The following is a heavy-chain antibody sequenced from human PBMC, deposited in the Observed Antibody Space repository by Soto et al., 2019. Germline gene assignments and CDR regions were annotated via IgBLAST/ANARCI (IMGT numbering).Heavy chain of an antibody. V-gene: IGHV1-18*01. Sequence: QVHLVQSGAEVKKPGASVKVSCKASGYTFASYGITWVRQAPGQGLEWMGWISAHNGNTDYAQKLQGRVIVTRDTAPSTAYMELGSPRYDDTAVYYCARGRYGDYWGQGAPVTVSS. CDR1: GYTFASYG. D-gene: IGHD1-1*01. CDR3: ARGRYGDY. CDR2: ISAHNGNT. J-gene: IGHJ4*02.